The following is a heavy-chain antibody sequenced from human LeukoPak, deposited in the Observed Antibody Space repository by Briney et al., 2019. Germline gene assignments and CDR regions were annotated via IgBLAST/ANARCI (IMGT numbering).Heavy chain of an antibody. CDR2: ISNSGSP. Sequence: SETLSRTCTVSGGSISSNYWSWIRQPPGGGLEWIGYISNSGSPSYNPSFKSRVTFSADTSKNHLSLKLNSVTPADTAVYFCARGGAGPLRDWGQGTLVTVSS. V-gene: IGHV4-59*13. J-gene: IGHJ4*02. CDR1: GGSISSNY. D-gene: IGHD3-16*01. CDR3: ARGGAGPLRD.